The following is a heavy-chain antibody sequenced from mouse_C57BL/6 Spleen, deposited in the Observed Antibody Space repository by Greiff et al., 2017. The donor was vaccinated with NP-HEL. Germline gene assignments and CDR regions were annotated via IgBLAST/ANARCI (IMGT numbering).Heavy chain of an antibody. CDR3: ARGGDLRYDYDYYAMDY. D-gene: IGHD2-4*01. CDR1: GYTFTSYG. Sequence: QVQLQQSGAELARPGASVKLSCKASGYTFTSYGISWVKQRTGQGLEWIGEIYPRSGNTYYNEKFKGKATLTADTSSSTAYMELRSLTSEDSAVYFCARGGDLRYDYDYYAMDYWGQGTSVTVSS. CDR2: IYPRSGNT. J-gene: IGHJ4*01. V-gene: IGHV1-81*01.